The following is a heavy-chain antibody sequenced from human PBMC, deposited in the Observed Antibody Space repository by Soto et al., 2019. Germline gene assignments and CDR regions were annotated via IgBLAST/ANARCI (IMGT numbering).Heavy chain of an antibody. CDR2: IIPIFGTA. D-gene: IGHD3-22*01. Sequence: QVQLVQSGAEVKKPGSSVKVSCKASGGTFSSYAISWMRQAPGQGLEWMGGIIPIFGTANYAQKFQGRVTITADESTSTAYMELSSLRSEDTAVYYCARGRRRYYYDSSGYYSTPFFDYWGQGTLVTGSS. CDR3: ARGRRRYYYDSSGYYSTPFFDY. CDR1: GGTFSSYA. V-gene: IGHV1-69*01. J-gene: IGHJ4*02.